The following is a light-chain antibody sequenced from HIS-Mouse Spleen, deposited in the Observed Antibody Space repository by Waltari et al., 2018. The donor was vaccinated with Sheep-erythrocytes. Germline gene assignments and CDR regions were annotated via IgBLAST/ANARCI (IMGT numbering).Light chain of an antibody. J-gene: IGLJ2*01. CDR2: QDT. CDR3: QAWDSSIVV. Sequence: SSELTQPPSVSVSPGQPASITCSGDTLGDKYACWYQQKPGQSPVLVIYQDTKRPSGIPERFSGSNSGNTATLTISGTQAMDEADYYCQAWDSSIVVFGGGTKLTVL. V-gene: IGLV3-1*01. CDR1: TLGDKY.